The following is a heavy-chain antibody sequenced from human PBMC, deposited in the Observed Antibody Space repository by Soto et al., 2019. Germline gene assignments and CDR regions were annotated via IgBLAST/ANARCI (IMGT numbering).Heavy chain of an antibody. CDR3: ARDPPYYYGSGSYRAFDY. CDR2: ISSSSSTI. D-gene: IGHD3-10*01. V-gene: IGHV3-48*02. CDR1: GFTFSSYS. Sequence: GGSLRLSXAASGFTFSSYSMNWVRQAPGKGLEWVSYISSSSSTIYYADSVKGRFTISRDNAKNSLYLQMNSLRDEDTAVYYCARDPPYYYGSGSYRAFDYWGQGTLVTVSS. J-gene: IGHJ4*02.